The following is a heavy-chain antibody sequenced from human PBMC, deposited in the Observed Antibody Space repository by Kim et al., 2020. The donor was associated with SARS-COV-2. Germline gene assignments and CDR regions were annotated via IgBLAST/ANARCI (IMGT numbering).Heavy chain of an antibody. CDR1: GFIFSNYW. J-gene: IGHJ4*02. Sequence: GGSLRLSCGASGFIFSNYWMHWVRQAPGEGLVWVSRINGDGSDITYADSVKGRFTFSRDNAKNTLYLQMNSLRVEDTAVYYCARTMTGGYFDYWGREAWS. CDR2: INGDGSDI. CDR3: ARTMTGGYFDY. V-gene: IGHV3-74*01.